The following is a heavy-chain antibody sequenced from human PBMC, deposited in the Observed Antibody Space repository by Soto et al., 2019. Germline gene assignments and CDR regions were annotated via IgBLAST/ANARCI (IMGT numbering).Heavy chain of an antibody. CDR3: ARDLWGYCGTDCYPLDV. CDR2: IFYTGST. D-gene: IGHD2-21*02. CDR1: GGSISSSS. Sequence: PSETLSLTCTVSGGSISSSSWNWIRQSPGKGLEWIGCIFYTGSTIFNPSLESRVTISVDTSKNQFSLKLNSLTAADTAVYYCARDLWGYCGTDCYPLDVWGQGTTVTVSS. V-gene: IGHV4-59*01. J-gene: IGHJ6*02.